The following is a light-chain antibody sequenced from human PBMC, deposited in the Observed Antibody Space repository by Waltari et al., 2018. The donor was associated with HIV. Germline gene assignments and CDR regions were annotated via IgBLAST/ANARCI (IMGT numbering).Light chain of an antibody. CDR1: ALSKQY. Sequence: SFELTQPPSVSVSPVQTARITCSGDALSKQYVYWYQQKADQTPLLLIYKDSEMPSGVPERFSASSSGKTVTLTINGVRAEDEADYYCQSSDKNIKSVVFGGGTKLTVL. V-gene: IGLV3-25*03. CDR3: QSSDKNIKSVV. J-gene: IGLJ2*01. CDR2: KDS.